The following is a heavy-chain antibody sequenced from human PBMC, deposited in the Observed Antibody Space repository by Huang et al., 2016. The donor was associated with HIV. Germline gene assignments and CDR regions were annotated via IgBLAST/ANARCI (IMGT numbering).Heavy chain of an antibody. J-gene: IGHJ3*02. Sequence: EVQLVESGGGLVKPGGSLRLSCAASGFTFSNAWLSWVRQAPGKGLEGGGRIKSKTDCGTTDYAAPVKGRFTISRDDSKNTLYLQMNSLKTEDTAVYYCTTESESSGWTMDHDAFDIWGQGTMVTVSS. CDR3: TTESESSGWTMDHDAFDI. CDR1: GFTFSNAW. V-gene: IGHV3-15*01. D-gene: IGHD6-19*01. CDR2: IKSKTDCGTT.